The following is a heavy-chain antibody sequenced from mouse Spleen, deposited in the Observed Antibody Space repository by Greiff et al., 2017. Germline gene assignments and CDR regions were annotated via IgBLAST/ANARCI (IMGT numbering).Heavy chain of an antibody. CDR3: ARGGTDPYDY. J-gene: IGHJ2*01. Sequence: EVQLVESGGGLVKPGGSLKLSCAASGFTFSDYGMRWVRQAPEKGLEWVAYISSGSSTIYYADTVKGRFTISRDNAKNTLFLQMTRLRSEDTAMYYCARGGTDPYDYWGQGTTLTVSS. CDR1: GFTFSDYG. V-gene: IGHV5-17*01. D-gene: IGHD3-3*01. CDR2: ISSGSSTI.